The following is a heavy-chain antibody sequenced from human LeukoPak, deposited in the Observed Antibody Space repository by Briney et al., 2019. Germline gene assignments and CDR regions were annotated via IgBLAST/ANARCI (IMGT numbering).Heavy chain of an antibody. D-gene: IGHD4-17*01. J-gene: IGHJ4*02. CDR2: IGYSSSHI. CDR3: VRIAVTYSFDY. Sequence: GGSLRLSCAASGFTFSNYNMNWVRQAPGKGLEWVSSIGYSSSHIYYADSVKGRFTISRDNAKNSLYLQMNSLRAEDTAVYYCVRIAVTYSFDYWGQGTLVTVSS. V-gene: IGHV3-21*03. CDR1: GFTFSNYN.